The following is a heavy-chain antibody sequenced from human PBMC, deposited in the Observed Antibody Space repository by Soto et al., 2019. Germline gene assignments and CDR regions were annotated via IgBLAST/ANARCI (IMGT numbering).Heavy chain of an antibody. Sequence: SVKVSCKASGGTFSSYAISWVRQAPGQGLEWMGGIIPIFGIVNHAQKFQGRVTITADASTSTAYMDLSSLRSEDTAVYYCARARFEDFWSGYDYGMDVWGQGTTVTVSS. J-gene: IGHJ6*02. V-gene: IGHV1-69*13. CDR3: ARARFEDFWSGYDYGMDV. CDR1: GGTFSSYA. CDR2: IIPIFGIV. D-gene: IGHD3-3*01.